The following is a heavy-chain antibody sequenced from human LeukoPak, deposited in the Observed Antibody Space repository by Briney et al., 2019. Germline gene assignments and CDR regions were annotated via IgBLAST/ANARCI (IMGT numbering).Heavy chain of an antibody. CDR3: ARNENSGWGYFDY. D-gene: IGHD5-12*01. CDR2: ISGSGGST. CDR1: GFTFSSYA. Sequence: PGGSLRLSCAASGFTFSSYAMSWVRQAPGKGLEWVSGISGSGGSTSYADSVKGRFTISRDNSKDTLYLQMNSLRAEDTAVYYCARNENSGWGYFDYWGQGTLVTVSS. J-gene: IGHJ4*02. V-gene: IGHV3-23*01.